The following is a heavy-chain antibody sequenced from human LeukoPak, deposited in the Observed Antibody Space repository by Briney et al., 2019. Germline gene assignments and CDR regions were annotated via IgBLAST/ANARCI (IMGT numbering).Heavy chain of an antibody. D-gene: IGHD5-12*01. CDR1: GFTFSSYW. J-gene: IGHJ3*02. CDR3: ARESSGYSGYDPVRAFDI. CDR2: INSDGSST. V-gene: IGHV3-74*01. Sequence: PGGSLRLSRAASGFTFSSYWMHWVRQAPGKGLVWVSRINSDGSSTYYADSVKGRFSISRDNAKNTLYLQMNSLRAEDTAVYYCARESSGYSGYDPVRAFDIWGQGTMVTVSS.